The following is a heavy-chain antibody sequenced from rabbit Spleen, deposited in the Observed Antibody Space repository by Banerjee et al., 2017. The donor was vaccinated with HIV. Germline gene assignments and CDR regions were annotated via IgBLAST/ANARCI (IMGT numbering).Heavy chain of an antibody. CDR2: IDPVFGIT. J-gene: IGHJ4*01. D-gene: IGHD1-1*01. V-gene: IGHV1S7*01. Sequence: QSLEESGGGLVQPGGSLKLSCTASGFTLSSYYMNWVRQAPGKGLEWIGYIDPVFGITYYANWVNGRFSISRENAQNTVFLQMTSLTAADTATYFCARGYSSGYHNYVEAFNLWGQGTLVTVS. CDR1: GFTLSSYY. CDR3: ARGYSSGYHNYVEAFNL.